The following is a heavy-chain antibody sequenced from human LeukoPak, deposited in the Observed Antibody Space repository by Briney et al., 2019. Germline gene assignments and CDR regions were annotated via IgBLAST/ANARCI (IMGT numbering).Heavy chain of an antibody. CDR3: ARTTSSSWYVPFDY. Sequence: ESLKISCKGSGYRFTSYWIGWVRQMPGKGLEWMGIIYPADSDTRYSPSFQGQVTISADKSISTAYLQWNSLKASDTAMYYCARTTSSSWYVPFDYWGQGTLVTVSS. D-gene: IGHD6-13*01. CDR2: IYPADSDT. V-gene: IGHV5-51*01. CDR1: GYRFTSYW. J-gene: IGHJ4*02.